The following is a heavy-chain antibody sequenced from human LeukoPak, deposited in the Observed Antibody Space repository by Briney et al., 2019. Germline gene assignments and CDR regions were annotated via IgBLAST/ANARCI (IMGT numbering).Heavy chain of an antibody. D-gene: IGHD6-13*01. CDR3: ARGFSSSWYHYFDY. V-gene: IGHV4-34*01. Sequence: PSETLSLTCAVYGGSFSGYYWSWIRQPPGKGLEWIGEINHSGSTNYNPSLKSRVTISVDTSKNQFSLKLSSVPAADTAVYYCARGFSSSWYHYFDYWGQGTLVTVSS. CDR1: GGSFSGYY. J-gene: IGHJ4*02. CDR2: INHSGST.